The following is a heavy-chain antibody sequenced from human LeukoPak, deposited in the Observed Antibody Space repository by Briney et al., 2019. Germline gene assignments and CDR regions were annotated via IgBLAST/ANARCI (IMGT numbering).Heavy chain of an antibody. CDR1: DFPFIGYT. Sequence: GGSLRLSCAASDFPFIGYTMHWVRQAPGKGLEWVAGIPYDGSQNSYADSVKGRFSISRDNSKSALYLQLSSLRPEDTAVYYCASCQQQGRHDAFDIWGQGTMVTVSS. CDR2: IPYDGSQN. J-gene: IGHJ3*02. D-gene: IGHD6-13*01. CDR3: ASCQQQGRHDAFDI. V-gene: IGHV3-30*04.